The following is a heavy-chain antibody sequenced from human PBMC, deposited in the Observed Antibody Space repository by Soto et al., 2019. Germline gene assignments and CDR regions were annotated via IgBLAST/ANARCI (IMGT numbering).Heavy chain of an antibody. CDR3: ARDRWGGGRDMDV. CDR2: INSDGSST. Sequence: EVQLVESGGGLVQPGGSLRLSCAASGFTFSTYWIHWVRQAPGKGLVWVSRINSDGSSTNYADSVKGRFTISRDNAKNTLFRQMNRLRAEDTAVYYCARDRWGGGRDMDVWGQGTTVTVSS. CDR1: GFTFSTYW. D-gene: IGHD3-10*01. V-gene: IGHV3-74*01. J-gene: IGHJ6*02.